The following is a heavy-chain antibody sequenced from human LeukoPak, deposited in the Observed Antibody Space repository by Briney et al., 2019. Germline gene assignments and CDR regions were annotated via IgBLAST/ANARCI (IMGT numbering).Heavy chain of an antibody. CDR1: GLPFSAYG. Sequence: GGPLRLSWEGSGLPFSAYGFPWVRRPPAKGLEWVPFIRYDGSNKYYADSVKGRFTISRDNSKNTLYLQMNSLRAEDTAVYYCAKDRGFWSGYSLDYWGQGTLVTVSS. J-gene: IGHJ4*02. CDR2: IRYDGSNK. V-gene: IGHV3-30*02. D-gene: IGHD3-3*01. CDR3: AKDRGFWSGYSLDY.